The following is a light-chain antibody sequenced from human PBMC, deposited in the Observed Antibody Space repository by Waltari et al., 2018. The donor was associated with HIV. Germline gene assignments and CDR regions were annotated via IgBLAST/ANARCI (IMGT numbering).Light chain of an antibody. CDR1: QSLVDSDGITY. V-gene: IGKV2-30*01. CDR2: KVS. J-gene: IGKJ1*01. Sequence: DVVLTQSPLSLPVTLGQPASISCRSSQSLVDSDGITYLLGFQPTPSQSPRGRISKVSNRDFGLPDWFSRRGSRTDCTLKVSSVKADDVGVYCCMQATHWPRTFGQGTNEEI. CDR3: MQATHWPRT.